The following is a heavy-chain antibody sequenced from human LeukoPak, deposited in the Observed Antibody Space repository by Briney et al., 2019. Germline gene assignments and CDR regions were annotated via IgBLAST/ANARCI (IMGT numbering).Heavy chain of an antibody. CDR1: GFGFSYFW. CDR3: ARDAEVGTLFGVLSRYNWFDP. Sequence: QPGGSLRLSCAASGFGFSYFWMSWVRQAPGKGLEWVANIKQDGNEKYYVDSVKGRFTISRDNAKKSLYLQMNNLRAEDTAVYYCARDAEVGTLFGVLSRYNWFDPWGQGTLVTVSS. CDR2: IKQDGNEK. V-gene: IGHV3-7*01. J-gene: IGHJ5*02. D-gene: IGHD3-3*01.